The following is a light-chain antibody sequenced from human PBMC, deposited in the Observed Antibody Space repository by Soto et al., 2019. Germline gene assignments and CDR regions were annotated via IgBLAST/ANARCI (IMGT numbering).Light chain of an antibody. Sequence: EIVFTQSPGTLSLSPGDRATLSCRASRSISSTYLAWYQQKPGQAPRLLIYDASNRATGIPARFSGSGSGTDFTLTISSLEPEDFAVYYCQQRSNWPPTFGQGTKVDIK. CDR2: DAS. J-gene: IGKJ1*01. V-gene: IGKV3-11*01. CDR1: RSISSTY. CDR3: QQRSNWPPT.